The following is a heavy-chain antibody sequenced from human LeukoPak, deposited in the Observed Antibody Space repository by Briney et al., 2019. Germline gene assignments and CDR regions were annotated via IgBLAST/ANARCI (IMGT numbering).Heavy chain of an antibody. V-gene: IGHV3-23*01. J-gene: IGHJ3*02. CDR1: GFTFSSYA. Sequence: GGSLRLSCAASGFTFSSYAMSWVRQPPGKGLEWVSAISGSGGSTYYADSVKGRFTISRDNSTNTMYLQTNSLRAEDTAVYYCAKAADYDYKDAFDIWGQGTMVTVSS. D-gene: IGHD5-12*01. CDR3: AKAADYDYKDAFDI. CDR2: ISGSGGST.